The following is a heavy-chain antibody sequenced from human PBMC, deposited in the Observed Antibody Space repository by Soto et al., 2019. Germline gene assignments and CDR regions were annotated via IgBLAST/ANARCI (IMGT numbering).Heavy chain of an antibody. V-gene: IGHV1-69*01. CDR1: GVTFSNYA. CDR3: ARVVILVPTASTHSYYHMDV. Sequence: QVQLVQSGAEVRKPGSSVTVSCKASGVTFSNYAISWVRQAPGQGLEWMGGIIPIVGTGSYAQKFQGRVTITADEPTTTAYMELIRLRFEDTAVYYCARVVILVPTASTHSYYHMDVWGPGTTVTVSS. CDR2: IIPIVGTG. D-gene: IGHD2-2*01. J-gene: IGHJ6*02.